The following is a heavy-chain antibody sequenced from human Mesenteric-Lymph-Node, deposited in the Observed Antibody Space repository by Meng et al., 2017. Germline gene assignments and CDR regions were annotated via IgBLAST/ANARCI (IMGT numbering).Heavy chain of an antibody. CDR1: GGSFMGYY. D-gene: IGHD2-21*02. CDR2: INHSGST. Sequence: QGQLPQWGAGLLEPSETLSLTCAVYGGSFMGYYWSWIRQPPGKGLEWIGEINHSGSTNYNPSLKSRVTISVDTSKNQFSLKLSSVTAADTAVYYCARAFRHSSRELLFLLRGWYFDLWGRGTLVTVSS. J-gene: IGHJ2*01. CDR3: ARAFRHSSRELLFLLRGWYFDL. V-gene: IGHV4-34*01.